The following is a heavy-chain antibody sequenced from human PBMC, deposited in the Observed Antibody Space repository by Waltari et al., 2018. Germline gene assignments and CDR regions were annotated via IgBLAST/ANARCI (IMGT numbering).Heavy chain of an antibody. CDR1: GGSISSGSYY. J-gene: IGHJ4*02. V-gene: IGHV4-61*02. D-gene: IGHD3-3*01. CDR2: IYTSGST. Sequence: QVQLQESGPGLVKPSQTLSLTCPVSGGSISSGSYYCSRIRQPAGKGLEWIGRIYTSGSTNYNPSLKSRVTISVDTSKNQFSLKLSSVTAADTAVYYCARAGDYDFWSGYDWGQGTLVTVSS. CDR3: ARAGDYDFWSGYD.